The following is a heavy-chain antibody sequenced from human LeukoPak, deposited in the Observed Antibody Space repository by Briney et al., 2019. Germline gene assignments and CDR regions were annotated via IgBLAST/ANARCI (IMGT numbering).Heavy chain of an antibody. CDR2: IYPDDSDT. CDR3: AREYSSSLDA. D-gene: IGHD6-13*01. J-gene: IGHJ5*02. Sequence: KVSCKASGFTFSSYWIAWVRQMPGKGLEWMGIIYPDDSDTRYSPSFQGQVTISADKSINTAYLQWSSLKASDTAMYFCAREYSSSLDAWGQGTQVTVSS. CDR1: GFTFSSYW. V-gene: IGHV5-51*01.